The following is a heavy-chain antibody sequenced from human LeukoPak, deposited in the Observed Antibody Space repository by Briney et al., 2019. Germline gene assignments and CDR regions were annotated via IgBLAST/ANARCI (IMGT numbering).Heavy chain of an antibody. D-gene: IGHD3-9*01. CDR2: ISGSGGST. Sequence: PRGSLRLSCAASGFTFSSYGMSWVRQAPGKGLEWVSAISGSGGSTYYADSVKGRFTISRDNSKNTLYLQMNSLRAEDTAVYYCAKHDILILSLSYDYWGQGTLVTVSS. CDR3: AKHDILILSLSYDY. J-gene: IGHJ4*02. CDR1: GFTFSSYG. V-gene: IGHV3-23*01.